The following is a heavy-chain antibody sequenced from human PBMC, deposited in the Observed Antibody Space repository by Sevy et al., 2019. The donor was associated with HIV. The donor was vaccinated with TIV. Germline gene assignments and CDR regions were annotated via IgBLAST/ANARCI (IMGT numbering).Heavy chain of an antibody. CDR3: AKGLGMVQGALLSEDL. V-gene: IGHV3-30*02. CDR1: GFTFRSYG. Sequence: GGSLRFSCAASGFTFRSYGMHWVRQAPGKGLEWVAFIRYDGTTKYYADSVKGRFTISRDNSKNTLYLQMNSLRPEDTSVYYCAKGLGMVQGALLSEDLWGQGTMVTVSS. CDR2: IRYDGTTK. J-gene: IGHJ3*01. D-gene: IGHD3-10*01.